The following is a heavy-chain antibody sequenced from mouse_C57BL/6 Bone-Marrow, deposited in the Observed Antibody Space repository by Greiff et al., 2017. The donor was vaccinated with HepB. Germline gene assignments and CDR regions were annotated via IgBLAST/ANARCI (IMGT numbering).Heavy chain of an antibody. Sequence: EVKLLESGPGLVKPSQSLSLTCSVTGYSITSGYYWNWIRQFPGNKLEWMGYISYDGSNNYNPSLKNRISITRDTSKNQFFLKLNSVTTEDTATYYCARGGYYYGSSYVRYFDVWGTGTTVTVSS. CDR1: GYSITSGYY. CDR2: ISYDGSN. CDR3: ARGGYYYGSSYVRYFDV. D-gene: IGHD1-1*01. V-gene: IGHV3-6*01. J-gene: IGHJ1*03.